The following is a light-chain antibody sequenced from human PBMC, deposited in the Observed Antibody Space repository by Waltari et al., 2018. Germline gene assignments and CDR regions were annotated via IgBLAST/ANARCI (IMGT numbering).Light chain of an antibody. CDR2: GAS. Sequence: EIVLTQSPGTLSLSPGERATPSCRTSQSVTGSYLAWYQQNPGHAPRLLTSGASSRATGIPDRFSGSGSGPDFTLTISRLEPEDFAVYYCQQYGSSPRTFGQGTRVEIK. CDR1: QSVTGSY. J-gene: IGKJ1*01. V-gene: IGKV3-20*01. CDR3: QQYGSSPRT.